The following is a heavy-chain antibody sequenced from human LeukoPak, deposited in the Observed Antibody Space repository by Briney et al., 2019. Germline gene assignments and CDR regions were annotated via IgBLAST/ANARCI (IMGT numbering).Heavy chain of an antibody. Sequence: GESLKISCKGSGYSFTSYWIGWVRQMPGKGLEWMGIIYPGDSDTRYSPSFQGQVTISADKSISTAYLQWSSLKASDTAMYYCARREYSGSYRSWAFDIWGQGTMVTVSS. CDR1: GYSFTSYW. V-gene: IGHV5-51*01. J-gene: IGHJ3*02. CDR3: ARREYSGSYRSWAFDI. CDR2: IYPGDSDT. D-gene: IGHD1-26*01.